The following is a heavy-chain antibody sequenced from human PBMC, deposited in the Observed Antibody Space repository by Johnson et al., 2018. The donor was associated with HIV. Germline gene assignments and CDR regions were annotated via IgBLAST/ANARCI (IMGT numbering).Heavy chain of an antibody. J-gene: IGHJ3*02. Sequence: QVQLVESGGGLVKPGGSLRLSCAASGFTFSNAWMSWVRQAPGKGLEWVAVISYDGSNKYYADSVKGRFTISRDNSKNTLYLQMNSLRAEDTAIYYCARERIAAAGLDAFDIWGQGTMVTVSS. CDR2: ISYDGSNK. CDR3: ARERIAAAGLDAFDI. CDR1: GFTFSNAW. V-gene: IGHV3-30*03. D-gene: IGHD6-13*01.